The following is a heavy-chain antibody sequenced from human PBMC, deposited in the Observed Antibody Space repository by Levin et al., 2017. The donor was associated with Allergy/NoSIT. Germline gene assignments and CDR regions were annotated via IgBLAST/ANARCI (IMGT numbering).Heavy chain of an antibody. CDR1: GFTFHTYT. Sequence: PGGSLRLSCAASGFTFHTYTMTGVRQAPGKGLEWVSSISPYSTDIDYADSVKGRFTLSRDNAKNSLYLQMHSLSADDTAVYFCATEGPGSSSERWGLGTLVIVSS. CDR2: ISPYSTDI. J-gene: IGHJ4*02. D-gene: IGHD6-6*01. CDR3: ATEGPGSSSER. V-gene: IGHV3-21*01.